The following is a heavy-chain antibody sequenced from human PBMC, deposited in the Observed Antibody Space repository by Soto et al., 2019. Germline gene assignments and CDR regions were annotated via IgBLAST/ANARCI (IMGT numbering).Heavy chain of an antibody. CDR3: ARDGRRYYYYYGMDV. Sequence: ASETLSLTCTVSGGSISSYYWSWIRQPPGKGLEWIGYIYYSGSTNYNPSLKSRVTISVDTSKNQFSLKLSSVTAADTAVYYCARDGRRYYYYYGMDVWGQGTTVTVSS. V-gene: IGHV4-59*01. CDR1: GGSISSYY. CDR2: IYYSGST. J-gene: IGHJ6*02.